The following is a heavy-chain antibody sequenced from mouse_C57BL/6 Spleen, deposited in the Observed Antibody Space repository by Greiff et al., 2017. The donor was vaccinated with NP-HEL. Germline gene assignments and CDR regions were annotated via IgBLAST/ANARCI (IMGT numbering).Heavy chain of an antibody. CDR3: ARERGTTVVGRYAMDY. J-gene: IGHJ4*01. CDR2: IYPGDGDT. V-gene: IGHV1-82*01. CDR1: GYAFSSSW. D-gene: IGHD1-1*01. Sequence: QVQLQQSGPELVKPGASVKISCKASGYAFSSSWMNWVKQRPGKGLEWIGRIYPGDGDTNYNGKFKGKATLTADKSSSTAYMQLSSLTSEDSAVYFCARERGTTVVGRYAMDYWGQGTSVTVSS.